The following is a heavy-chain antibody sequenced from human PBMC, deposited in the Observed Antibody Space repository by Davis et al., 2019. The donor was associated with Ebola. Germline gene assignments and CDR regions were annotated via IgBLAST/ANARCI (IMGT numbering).Heavy chain of an antibody. CDR2: IIPILGIA. J-gene: IGHJ4*02. CDR3: ARTIAVAGTWWFDY. V-gene: IGHV1-69*10. CDR1: GGTFSSYA. Sequence: AASVKVSCKASGGTFSSYAISWVRQAPGQGLEWMGGIIPILGIANYAQKFQGRVTITADKSTSTAYMELSSLRSEDTAVYYCARTIAVAGTWWFDYWGQGTLVTVSS. D-gene: IGHD6-19*01.